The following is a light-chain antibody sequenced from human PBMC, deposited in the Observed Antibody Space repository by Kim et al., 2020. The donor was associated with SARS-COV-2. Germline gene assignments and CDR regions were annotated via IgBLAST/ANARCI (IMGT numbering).Light chain of an antibody. V-gene: IGLV3-1*01. J-gene: IGLJ2*01. CDR2: QDS. CDR1: KLGDKD. CDR3: QAWDSSTVV. Sequence: PRHAASDTDSGDKLGDKDACWYQQKPGQSPVLVIYQDSKRPSGIPVRFSGSNSGNTATLTISGTQAMDEADYYCQAWDSSTVVFGGGTQLTVL.